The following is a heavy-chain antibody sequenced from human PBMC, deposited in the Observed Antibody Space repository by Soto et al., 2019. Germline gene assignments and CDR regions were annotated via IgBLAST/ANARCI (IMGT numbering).Heavy chain of an antibody. D-gene: IGHD1-26*01. V-gene: IGHV1-18*01. CDR3: AGSRAAGNWFDP. CDR2: ISAYNGDK. J-gene: IGHJ5*02. CDR1: GYTFINYG. Sequence: GASVKVSCKASGYTFINYGVSWVRQAPGQGLEWMGWISAYNGDKKYAQNVQGRVTFTTDTSTSTAYMELRTLRSDDTAVYYCAGSRAAGNWFDPWGQGTLVTVSS.